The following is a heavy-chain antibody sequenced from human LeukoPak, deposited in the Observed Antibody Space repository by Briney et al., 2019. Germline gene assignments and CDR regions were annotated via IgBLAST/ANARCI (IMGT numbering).Heavy chain of an antibody. CDR2: IYHSGST. V-gene: IGHV4-38-2*02. J-gene: IGHJ4*02. CDR3: ARREGDFWSGYYFDY. D-gene: IGHD3-3*01. CDR1: GCSISSGYY. Sequence: PSETLSLTCTVSGCSISSGYYWGWIRQPPGKGLEWIGSIYHSGSTYYNPSLKSRVTISVDTSKNQFSLKLSSVTAADTAVYYCARREGDFWSGYYFDYWGQGTLVTVSS.